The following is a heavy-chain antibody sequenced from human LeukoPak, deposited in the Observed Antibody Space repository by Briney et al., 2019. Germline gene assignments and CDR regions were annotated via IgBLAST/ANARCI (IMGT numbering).Heavy chain of an antibody. CDR2: INPSGGST. CDR3: ARSFGELYWFDP. V-gene: IGHV1-46*01. Sequence: ASVKVSCTASGYTFTSYYMHWVRQAPGQGLEWMGIINPSGGSTSYAQKFQGRVTMTRDTSTSTVYMELSSLRSEDTAVYYCARSFGELYWFDPWGQGTLVTVSS. J-gene: IGHJ5*02. CDR1: GYTFTSYY. D-gene: IGHD3-10*01.